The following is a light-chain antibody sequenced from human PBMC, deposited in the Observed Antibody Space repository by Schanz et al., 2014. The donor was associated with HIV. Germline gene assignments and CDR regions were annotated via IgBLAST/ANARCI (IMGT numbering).Light chain of an antibody. CDR3: QTYDSSLRASV. Sequence: QSVLTQPASVSGSPGQSITISCTGTSSDIGGYKYVSWYQHHPGKAPKLMIYEVSKRPSGVPDRFSGSKSGNTASLTVSGLQAEDEADYYCQTYDSSLRASVFGGGTKLTVL. V-gene: IGLV2-8*01. CDR2: EVS. CDR1: SSDIGGYKY. J-gene: IGLJ2*01.